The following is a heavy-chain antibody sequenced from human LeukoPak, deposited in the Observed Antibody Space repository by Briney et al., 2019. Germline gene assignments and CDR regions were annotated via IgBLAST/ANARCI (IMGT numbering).Heavy chain of an antibody. CDR1: GYTFTGYS. V-gene: IGHV1-18*04. CDR3: ARGSGGSGWFDP. Sequence: GASVKVSCKASGYTFTGYSMHWVRQAPGQGLERMGWISAYNGTTNYAQKLQGRVAMTTDTSTSTAYMELRSLRSDDTAVYYCARGSGGSGWFDPWGQGTLVTVSS. CDR2: ISAYNGTT. D-gene: IGHD6-19*01. J-gene: IGHJ5*02.